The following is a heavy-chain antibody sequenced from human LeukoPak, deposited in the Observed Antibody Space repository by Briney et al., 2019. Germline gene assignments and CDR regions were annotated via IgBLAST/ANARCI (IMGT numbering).Heavy chain of an antibody. CDR2: MNPNSGGT. CDR3: ARGRLLKIDY. Sequence: ASVKVSCKASGYTFTSYDINWVRQATGQGLEWMGWMNPNSGGTNYAQKFQGRVTMTRDTSISTAYMELSRLRSDDTAVYYCARGRLLKIDYWGQGTLVTVSS. D-gene: IGHD2-21*02. J-gene: IGHJ4*02. V-gene: IGHV1-2*02. CDR1: GYTFTSYD.